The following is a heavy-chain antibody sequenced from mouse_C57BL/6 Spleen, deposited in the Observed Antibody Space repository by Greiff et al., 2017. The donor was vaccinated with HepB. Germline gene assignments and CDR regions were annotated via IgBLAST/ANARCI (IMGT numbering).Heavy chain of an antibody. CDR1: GYTFTSYW. J-gene: IGHJ1*03. D-gene: IGHD3-1*01. V-gene: IGHV1-69*01. Sequence: QVQLKQPGAELVMPGASVKLSCKASGYTFTSYWMHWVKQSPGQGLEWIGEIDPSDSYTNYNQKFKGKSTLTVDKSSSTAYMQLSRLTAEDSAVYDCARGLDRYWYFDVWGTGTTVTVSS. CDR2: IDPSDSYT. CDR3: ARGLDRYWYFDV.